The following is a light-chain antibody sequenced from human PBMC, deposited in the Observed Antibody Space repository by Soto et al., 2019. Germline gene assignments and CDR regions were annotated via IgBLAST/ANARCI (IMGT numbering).Light chain of an antibody. J-gene: IGKJ2*01. CDR2: KAS. CDR3: QQYNSYSPGDT. Sequence: DIQMTQSPSTLSASVGDRVTITCRASQSISSWLDWYQQKPGKAPKLLIYKASSLESGVPSRFSGSGSGTEFTLTISSLQPDDFATYYCQQYNSYSPGDTFGQGTKLEIK. V-gene: IGKV1-5*03. CDR1: QSISSW.